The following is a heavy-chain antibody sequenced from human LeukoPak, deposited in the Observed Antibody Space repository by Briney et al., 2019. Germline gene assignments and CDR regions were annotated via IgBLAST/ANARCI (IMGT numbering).Heavy chain of an antibody. CDR1: GFTFSIYW. CDR2: INQDGSEK. V-gene: IGHV3-7*01. Sequence: GGSLRLSCAASGFTFSIYWMTWVRQAPGKGLEWVANINQDGSEKYYVDSVKGRFTISRDNAKNSLYLQMNSLRAEDTAVYYCAREGSGSFYPEVWGKGTTVTVSS. CDR3: AREGSGSFYPEV. D-gene: IGHD1-26*01. J-gene: IGHJ6*04.